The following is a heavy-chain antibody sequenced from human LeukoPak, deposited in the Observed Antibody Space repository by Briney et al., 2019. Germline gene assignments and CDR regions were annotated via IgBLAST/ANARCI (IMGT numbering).Heavy chain of an antibody. CDR2: INNDGSIT. CDR3: ARGWNTTPRSGFDI. D-gene: IGHD1/OR15-1a*01. J-gene: IGHJ3*02. Sequence: GGSLRLSCAASEFTISRYWMHWVRQAPGKGLVWVSNINNDGSITTYADSVKGRFTISRDNVKNTLFLQMNSLGAEDTALYYCARGWNTTPRSGFDIWGLGTLVTVSS. CDR1: EFTISRYW. V-gene: IGHV3-74*01.